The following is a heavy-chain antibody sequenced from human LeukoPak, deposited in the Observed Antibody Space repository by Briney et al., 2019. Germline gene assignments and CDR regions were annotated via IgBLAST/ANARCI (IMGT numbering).Heavy chain of an antibody. CDR3: VRVAEGGIFDI. Sequence: GGSLRLSCAASGFTFSSFDMNWVRQAPGKGLEWVGRTRNKANSYTTTYAASVKGRFTISRDDSKSSLYLQMNSLKTEDTAVYYCVRVAEGGIFDIWGQGTMVTVSS. CDR2: TRNKANSYTT. J-gene: IGHJ3*02. V-gene: IGHV3-72*01. CDR1: GFTFSSFD. D-gene: IGHD6-13*01.